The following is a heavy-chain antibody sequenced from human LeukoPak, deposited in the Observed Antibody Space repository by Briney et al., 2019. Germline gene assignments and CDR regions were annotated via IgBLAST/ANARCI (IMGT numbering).Heavy chain of an antibody. CDR2: ISGSSGSI. CDR3: ARTTYYYDSSGYAY. CDR1: GFRFSLYA. J-gene: IGHJ4*02. D-gene: IGHD3-22*01. Sequence: GGSLRLSCAASGFRFSLYAMNWVRQAPGKGLEWVSYISGSSGSIYYTDSVKGRFTVSRDNAKNSLYLQMNSLRAEDTAVYYCARTTYYYDSSGYAYWGQGTLVTVSS. V-gene: IGHV3-48*04.